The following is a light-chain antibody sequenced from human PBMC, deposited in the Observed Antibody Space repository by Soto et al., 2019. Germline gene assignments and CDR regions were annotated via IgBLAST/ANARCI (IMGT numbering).Light chain of an antibody. CDR3: QQYKSFSLT. J-gene: IGKJ4*01. V-gene: IGKV1-8*01. CDR1: QGISSY. CDR2: AAS. Sequence: AIRMTQSPSSFSASTGDRVTITCRASQGISSYLAWYQQKPGKAPKLLIYAASTLQSGVPSRFSGSGSGTEFSLTISSLQPDDFATYYCQQYKSFSLTFGGGTKV.